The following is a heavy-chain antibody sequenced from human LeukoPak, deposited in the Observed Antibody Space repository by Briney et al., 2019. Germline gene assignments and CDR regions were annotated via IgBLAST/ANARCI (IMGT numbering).Heavy chain of an antibody. CDR2: ISSSSSYI. CDR3: ATLIYSSSSFDY. J-gene: IGHJ4*02. Sequence: GGSLRLSCAASGFTFSSYSMNWVRQAPGKGLEWVSSISSSSSYIYYADSVKGRFTISRDNAKNSLYLQMNSLRAEDTALYYCATLIYSSSSFDYWGQGTLVTVSS. D-gene: IGHD6-6*01. CDR1: GFTFSSYS. V-gene: IGHV3-21*04.